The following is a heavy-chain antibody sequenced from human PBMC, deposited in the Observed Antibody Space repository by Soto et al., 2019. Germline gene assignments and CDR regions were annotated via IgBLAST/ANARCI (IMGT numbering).Heavy chain of an antibody. CDR2: INPNSGGT. CDR1: GYTFTGYY. Sequence: GASVKVSCKASGYTFTGYYMHWVRQAPGQGLEWMGWINPNSGGTNYAQKFQGRVTMTRDTSISTAYMELSRLRSDDTAVYYCARGSLAARLFLLKFDPWGQGTLVTVSS. V-gene: IGHV1-2*02. J-gene: IGHJ5*02. CDR3: ARGSLAARLFLLKFDP. D-gene: IGHD6-6*01.